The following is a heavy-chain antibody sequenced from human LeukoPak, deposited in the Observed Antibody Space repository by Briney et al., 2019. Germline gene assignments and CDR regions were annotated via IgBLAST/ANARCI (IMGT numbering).Heavy chain of an antibody. CDR3: ARDRRYYFDF. Sequence: GRSLRLSCAASGFTFSHYPMHWVRQAPGKGLEWLAVISYDSNYRYYADSVKGRFTISRGNSNNTLYLQIDGLRPEDTAMYFCARDRRYYFDFWGQGTLVTVSS. CDR2: ISYDSNYR. V-gene: IGHV3-30*01. CDR1: GFTFSHYP. J-gene: IGHJ4*02.